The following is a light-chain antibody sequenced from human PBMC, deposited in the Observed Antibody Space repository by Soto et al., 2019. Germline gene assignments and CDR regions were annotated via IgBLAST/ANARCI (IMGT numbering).Light chain of an antibody. CDR3: LSKTSSISYV. J-gene: IGLJ1*01. V-gene: IGLV2-14*01. Sequence: QSALTQPASVSGSRGQSMTMSCTGTTSDVGGYNYVSWYQQHPGKVPKLLIHEVSNRPSGVSNRFSGSKSGNTASLTISGLQAEDEADYYCLSKTSSISYVFGTGTKVTVL. CDR2: EVS. CDR1: TSDVGGYNY.